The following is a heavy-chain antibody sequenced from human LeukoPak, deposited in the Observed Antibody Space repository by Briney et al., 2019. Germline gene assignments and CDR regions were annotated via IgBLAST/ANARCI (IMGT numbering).Heavy chain of an antibody. CDR2: IYHSGST. D-gene: IGHD3-16*01. V-gene: IGHV4-39*07. J-gene: IGHJ4*02. CDR3: ARVVWGSLGNPEYYFDY. CDR1: GGSISSSSYY. Sequence: PSETLSLTCTVSGGSISSSSYYWGWIRQPPGKGLEWIGSIYHSGSTYYNPSLKSRVTISVDTSKNKFSLKLSSVTAADTAVFYCARVVWGSLGNPEYYFDYWGQGTLVTVSS.